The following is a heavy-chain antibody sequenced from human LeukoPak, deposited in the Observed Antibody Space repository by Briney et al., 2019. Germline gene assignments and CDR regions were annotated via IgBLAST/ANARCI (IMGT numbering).Heavy chain of an antibody. CDR2: IYHSGST. CDR3: ARVSGYCSDGVCRFDY. CDR1: GGSISSGGYY. Sequence: SETLSLTCTVSGGSISSGGYYWSWIRQPPGKGLEWIGYIYHSGSTYYNPSLKSRVTISVDRSKNQFSLKLSSVTAADTAVYYCARVSGYCSDGVCRFDYWGQGALVTVSS. J-gene: IGHJ4*02. V-gene: IGHV4-30-2*01. D-gene: IGHD2-8*01.